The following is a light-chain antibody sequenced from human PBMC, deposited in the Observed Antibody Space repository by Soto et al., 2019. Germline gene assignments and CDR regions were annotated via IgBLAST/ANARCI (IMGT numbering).Light chain of an antibody. Sequence: EIVLTQSPGTLSLSPGERATLSCRASQSVTSSLLAWYQQKPGQAPRLLIYGASNRTTGIPDRFSGSGSGTDFTLTIARLEPEDFAVYYCQQYGSSLITFGQGTRLEI. CDR2: GAS. CDR1: QSVTSSL. CDR3: QQYGSSLIT. V-gene: IGKV3-20*01. J-gene: IGKJ5*01.